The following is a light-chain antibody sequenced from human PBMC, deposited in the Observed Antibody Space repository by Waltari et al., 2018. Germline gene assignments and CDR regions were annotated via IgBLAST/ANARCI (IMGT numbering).Light chain of an antibody. CDR3: QSYDNSLSAPYV. Sequence: QSLLTQPPSVSGSPGQSVLNSCTGSTPNLGPGHDVPWPQQFPRAAPRLLIYVTDSRPSGVPDRFSGSRSDTSASLAIAGLQAEDEADYFCQSYDNSLSAPYVFGTGTKVIVL. V-gene: IGLV1-40*01. J-gene: IGLJ1*01. CDR1: TPNLGPGHD. CDR2: VTD.